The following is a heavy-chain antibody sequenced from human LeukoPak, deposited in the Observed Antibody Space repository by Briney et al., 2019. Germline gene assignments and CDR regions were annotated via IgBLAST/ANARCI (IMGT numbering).Heavy chain of an antibody. V-gene: IGHV4-59*01. CDR2: IYYSGST. J-gene: IGHJ5*02. D-gene: IGHD7-27*01. Sequence: SETLSLTCTVSGGSISSYYWSWIRQPPGQGLEWIGYIYYSGSTNYNPSLKSRVTISVDTAKNQFSLKLSSVTAADTAVYYCAGGMAAGDSWGQGTLVTVSS. CDR1: GGSISSYY. CDR3: AGGMAAGDS.